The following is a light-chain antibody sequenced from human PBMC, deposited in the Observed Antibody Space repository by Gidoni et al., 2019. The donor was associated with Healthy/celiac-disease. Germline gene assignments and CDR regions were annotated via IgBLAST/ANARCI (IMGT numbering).Light chain of an antibody. V-gene: IGKV3-20*01. CDR1: QSVSSSY. Sequence: ELVLTPSPGTLSLSPWERATLSCRASQSVSSSYLAWYQQKPGQAPRLLSYGSSSRATGIPDRFSGSGSGTDFTLTISRLEPEDCAVYYCQQYGSSPNTFGQGTKLEIK. J-gene: IGKJ2*01. CDR3: QQYGSSPNT. CDR2: GSS.